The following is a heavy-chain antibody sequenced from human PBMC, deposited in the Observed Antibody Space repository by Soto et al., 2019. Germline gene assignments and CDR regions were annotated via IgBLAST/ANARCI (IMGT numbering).Heavy chain of an antibody. CDR1: GGSISSGGYY. J-gene: IGHJ5*02. CDR2: IYYSGST. V-gene: IGHV4-31*03. Sequence: SETLSLTCTVSGGSISSGGYYWSWIRQHPGKGLEWIGYIYYSGSTYYNPSLKSRVTISVDTSKNQFSLKLSSVTAADTAVYYCAAGGDGGGWYRRGNWFGPWGQGTLVTVSS. CDR3: AAGGDGGGWYRRGNWFGP. D-gene: IGHD6-19*01.